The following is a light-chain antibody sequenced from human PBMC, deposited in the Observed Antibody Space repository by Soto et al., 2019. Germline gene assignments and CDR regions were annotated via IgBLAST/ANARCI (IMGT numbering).Light chain of an antibody. J-gene: IGKJ1*01. V-gene: IGKV3-15*01. Sequence: EIVMTQSPATLSVSPGERATLSCRASESVSSNLAWYQQKPGQAPRLLIYGASTRATGIPARISGSVSGTEFTLTSRSLQSEEFAVYYCQQYNKWRTVGKGTNVEV. CDR1: ESVSSN. CDR2: GAS. CDR3: QQYNKWRT.